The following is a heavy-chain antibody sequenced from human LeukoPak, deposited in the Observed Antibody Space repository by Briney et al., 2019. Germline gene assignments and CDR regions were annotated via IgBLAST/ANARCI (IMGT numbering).Heavy chain of an antibody. Sequence: SETLSLTCAVYGGSFSGYYWSWIRQPPGKGLEWIGEINHSGSTNYNPSLKSRVTISVDTSKNQFSLKLSSVTAADTAVYYCARPWTAASIDYWGQGTLVTVSS. J-gene: IGHJ4*02. V-gene: IGHV4-34*01. D-gene: IGHD2-2*01. CDR2: INHSGST. CDR1: GGSFSGYY. CDR3: ARPWTAASIDY.